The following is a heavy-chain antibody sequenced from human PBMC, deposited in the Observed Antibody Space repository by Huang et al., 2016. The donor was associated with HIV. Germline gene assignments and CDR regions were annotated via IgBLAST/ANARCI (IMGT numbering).Heavy chain of an antibody. CDR1: GGSFSGYQ. CDR3: AIKITMIRYFQH. V-gene: IGHV4-34*02. D-gene: IGHD3-22*01. Sequence: QVQLQQWGTGLLKPSETLSLTCAVYGGSFSGYQWSWIRQPPGKGLEWIGEINHSGTTNYNPSLKSRVTISVDTSKKQFSLKMSAVTAADTAVYYCAIKITMIRYFQHWSQGTLVTVSS. CDR2: INHSGTT. J-gene: IGHJ1*01.